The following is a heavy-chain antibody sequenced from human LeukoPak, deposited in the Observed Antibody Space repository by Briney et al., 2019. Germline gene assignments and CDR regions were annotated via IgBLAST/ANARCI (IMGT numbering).Heavy chain of an antibody. Sequence: SETLSLTCTVSGGSISSGGYYWSWIRQPPGKGLEWIGYIYHSGSTYYNPSLKSRVTISVDRSKNQFSLKLSSVTAADTAVYYCASSLTMVRGVIITRDYWGQGTLVTVSS. D-gene: IGHD3-10*01. CDR2: IYHSGST. V-gene: IGHV4-30-2*01. J-gene: IGHJ4*02. CDR1: GGSISSGGYY. CDR3: ASSLTMVRGVIITRDY.